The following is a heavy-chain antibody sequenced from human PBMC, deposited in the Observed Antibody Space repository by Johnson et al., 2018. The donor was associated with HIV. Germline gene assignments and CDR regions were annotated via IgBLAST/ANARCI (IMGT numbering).Heavy chain of an antibody. J-gene: IGHJ3*02. CDR1: GFTFTSYA. CDR3: TRVFQNGLDI. CDR2: IFPGGDT. D-gene: IGHD1-1*01. V-gene: IGHV3/OR16-10*03. Sequence: VQLVESGGGVVQPGRSLRLSCAASGFTFTSYAMHWVRQAPGKGLEWVAVIFPGGDTSYAASVRGRFTISRENGKNSLYLQMNSLRAGDTAVYYCTRVFQNGLDIWGQGTTVTVSS.